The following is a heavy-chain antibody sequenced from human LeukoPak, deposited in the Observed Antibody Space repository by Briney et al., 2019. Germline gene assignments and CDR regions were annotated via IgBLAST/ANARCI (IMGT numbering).Heavy chain of an antibody. CDR1: GGSISSYY. CDR2: IYYRGST. D-gene: IGHD1-14*01. V-gene: IGHV4-59*01. CDR3: ASSSRMDYFQH. J-gene: IGHJ1*01. Sequence: SETLSLTCTVSGGSISSYYWSWIRQPPGKGLEWIGYIYYRGSTNYNPSLKSRVTISVDTSKNQFSLKLSSVTAADTAVYYCASSSRMDYFQHWGQGTLVTVSS.